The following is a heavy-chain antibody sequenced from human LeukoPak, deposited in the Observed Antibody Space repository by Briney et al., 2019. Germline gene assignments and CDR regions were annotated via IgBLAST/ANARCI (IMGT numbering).Heavy chain of an antibody. D-gene: IGHD3-9*01. Sequence: LPGGSLRLSCAASGFTVSRHYMSWFRQAPGKGLEWVSAIYTDGRTFYADAAKGRFTISRDNSKNTLYVEMNTLRAEDTAVYYCAKWGDYDILTGYYVSDFWGQGTLVTVSS. CDR2: IYTDGRT. CDR1: GFTVSRHY. J-gene: IGHJ4*02. CDR3: AKWGDYDILTGYYVSDF. V-gene: IGHV3-53*01.